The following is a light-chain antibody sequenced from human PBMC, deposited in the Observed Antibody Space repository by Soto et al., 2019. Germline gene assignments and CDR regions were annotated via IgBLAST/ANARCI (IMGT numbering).Light chain of an antibody. J-gene: IGLJ1*01. V-gene: IGLV1-44*01. CDR1: SSNIGSNT. Sequence: QSVLTQPPSASGTPGQRVTISCSGSSSNIGSNTVNWYQQLPGTAPKLLIYSNNQRPSGVPDRFSGSKSGTSASLAISGLQSEDEADYYCAAWDDSLNASYVFGPGTEVTVL. CDR2: SNN. CDR3: AAWDDSLNASYV.